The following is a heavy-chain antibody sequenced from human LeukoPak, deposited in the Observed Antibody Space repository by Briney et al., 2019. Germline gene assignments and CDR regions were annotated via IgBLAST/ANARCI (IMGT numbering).Heavy chain of an antibody. CDR3: ATFGSWSPRDY. CDR2: ISSSSRSI. J-gene: IGHJ4*02. D-gene: IGHD3-10*01. Sequence: HPGGSLRLSCTASESIFSTYSMNWVRQAPGKGLEWVSYISSSSRSIYYADSVKGRFTISRDNANNSLYLQMNSLRAEDTAVYYCATFGSWSPRDYWGPGTLVTVSS. V-gene: IGHV3-48*01. CDR1: ESIFSTYS.